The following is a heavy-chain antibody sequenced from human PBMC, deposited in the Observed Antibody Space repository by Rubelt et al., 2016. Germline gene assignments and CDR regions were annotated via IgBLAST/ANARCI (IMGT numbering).Heavy chain of an antibody. J-gene: IGHJ4*02. CDR3: AKRTPYTTSWYYFEY. V-gene: IGHV3-23*01. CDR2: ISGSGGST. D-gene: IGHD6-13*01. Sequence: GLEWVSAISGSGGSTYYADSVKGRFTISRDNSKNTLYLQMNSLRAEDTAVYYCAKRTPYTTSWYYFEYWGQGTLVTVSS.